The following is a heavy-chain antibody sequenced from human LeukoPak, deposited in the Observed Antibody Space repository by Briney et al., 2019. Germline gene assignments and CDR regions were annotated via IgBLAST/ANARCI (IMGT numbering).Heavy chain of an antibody. CDR2: ISYTGTT. V-gene: IGHV4-39*01. D-gene: IGHD1-1*01. CDR3: AKHAYPGTTAPFGF. J-gene: IGHJ4*02. Sequence: PSGTLSLTCAVSGASISNNNYYLGWIRQPPGKGLQWIGSISYTGTTYYNPSLESRVTISVDTSKSQFSLNLTSATAADTAFYYCAKHAYPGTTAPFGFWGQGTLVTVSS. CDR1: GASISNNNYY.